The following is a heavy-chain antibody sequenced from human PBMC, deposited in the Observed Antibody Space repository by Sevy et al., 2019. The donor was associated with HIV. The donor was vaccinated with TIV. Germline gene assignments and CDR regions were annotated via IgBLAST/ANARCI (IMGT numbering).Heavy chain of an antibody. V-gene: IGHV1-18*01. CDR3: ARDNWNYGDSYGMDV. CDR1: GYSFTSYG. D-gene: IGHD1-7*01. Sequence: ASVKVSFKASGYSFTSYGISWVRQAPGQGLEWMGWLSGYNGKTNYEQKLQGRVTMTTDTSTSTAYMELRSLISDDTAVYYCARDNWNYGDSYGMDVWGQGTTVTVSS. J-gene: IGHJ6*02. CDR2: LSGYNGKT.